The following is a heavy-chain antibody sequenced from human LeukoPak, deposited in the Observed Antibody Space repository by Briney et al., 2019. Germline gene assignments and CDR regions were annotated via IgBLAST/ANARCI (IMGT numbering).Heavy chain of an antibody. Sequence: QPGGSLRLSCAASGFTFSSYSMNWVRQAPGKGLVWVSRINSDGSSTSYADSVKGRFTISRDNAKNTLYLQMNSLRAEDTAVYYCAREEMATISGIGVDYWGQGTLVTVSS. CDR2: INSDGSST. CDR1: GFTFSSYS. CDR3: AREEMATISGIGVDY. D-gene: IGHD5-24*01. V-gene: IGHV3-74*01. J-gene: IGHJ4*02.